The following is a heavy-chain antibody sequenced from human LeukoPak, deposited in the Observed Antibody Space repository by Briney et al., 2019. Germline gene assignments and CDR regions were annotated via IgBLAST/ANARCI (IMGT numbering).Heavy chain of an antibody. V-gene: IGHV3-48*01. Sequence: GGSLRLSCAASGFTFSSYSTNSVRQAPGKGLEWVSYISSSSSNIYYAASVKGRFTISRDNTKNSLYLQMNSLRAEDTAVYYCAREGRYCSSTSCYGAFDIWGQGTMVTVSS. CDR3: AREGRYCSSTSCYGAFDI. J-gene: IGHJ3*02. D-gene: IGHD2-2*01. CDR1: GFTFSSYS. CDR2: ISSSSSNI.